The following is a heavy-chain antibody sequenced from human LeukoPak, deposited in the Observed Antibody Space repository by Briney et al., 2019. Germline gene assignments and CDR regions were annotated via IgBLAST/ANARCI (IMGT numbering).Heavy chain of an antibody. D-gene: IGHD5-12*01. CDR2: IYTSGST. Sequence: PSETLSLTCTVSGGSISSDYWSWIRQPAGKGLEWIGRIYTSGSTNYNPSLKSRVTMSTDTSKNQVSLKVSFVTAADTAVYYCAGAASGYPFQHWGQGTLVTVSS. J-gene: IGHJ1*01. CDR1: GGSISSDY. CDR3: AGAASGYPFQH. V-gene: IGHV4-4*07.